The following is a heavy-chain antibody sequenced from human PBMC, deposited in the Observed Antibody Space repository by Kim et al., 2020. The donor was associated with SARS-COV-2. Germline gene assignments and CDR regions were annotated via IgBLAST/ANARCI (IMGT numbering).Heavy chain of an antibody. V-gene: IGHV1-18*01. J-gene: IGHJ3*02. CDR1: GYTFTSYG. D-gene: IGHD2-2*01. Sequence: ASVKVSCKASGYTFTSYGISWVRQAPGQGLEWMGWISAYNGNTNYAQKLQGRVTMTTDTSTSTAYMELRSLRSDDTAVYYCARDTSGLLGYCSSTSCPASAGIWGQGTMVTVSS. CDR2: ISAYNGNT. CDR3: ARDTSGLLGYCSSTSCPASAGI.